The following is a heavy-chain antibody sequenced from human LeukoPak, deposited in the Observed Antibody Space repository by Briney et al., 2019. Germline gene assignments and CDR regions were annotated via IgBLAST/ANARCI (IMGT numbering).Heavy chain of an antibody. V-gene: IGHV3-30*18. Sequence: PGRSLRLSCAASGVTFSSYGMHWVRQAPGKGREGGAVISYDGSNKYYADSVKGRFTISRDNSKNTLYLQMNSLRAEDTAVYYCAKDQYSSSWNQIDYWGQGTLVTVSS. CDR2: ISYDGSNK. CDR3: AKDQYSSSWNQIDY. CDR1: GVTFSSYG. D-gene: IGHD6-13*01. J-gene: IGHJ4*02.